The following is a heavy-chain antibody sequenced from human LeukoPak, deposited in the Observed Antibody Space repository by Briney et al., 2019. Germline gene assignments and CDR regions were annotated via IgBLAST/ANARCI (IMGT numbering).Heavy chain of an antibody. V-gene: IGHV1-46*02. D-gene: IGHD3-22*01. J-gene: IGHJ4*02. CDR3: ARESNYYDSSGSLLY. CDR2: INPSGGST. CDR1: GYTFNSYG. Sequence: ASVKVSCKASGYTFNSYGISWVRQAPGQGLEWMGIINPSGGSTGYAQKFQGRVTMTRDTSTSTVYMELSSLRSEDTAVYYCARESNYYDSSGSLLYWGQGTLVTVSS.